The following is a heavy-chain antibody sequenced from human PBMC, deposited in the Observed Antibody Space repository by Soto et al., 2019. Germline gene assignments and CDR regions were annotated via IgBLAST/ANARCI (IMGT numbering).Heavy chain of an antibody. V-gene: IGHV1-2*02. D-gene: IGHD3-3*01. Sequence: ASVKVSCKASGYTFTGYYMHWVRQAPGQGLEWMGWINPNSGGTNYAQKFQGRVTMTRDTSTSTAYMELSRLRSDDTAVYYCARDRQVLRILEWSPPGGMDVWGQGTTVTVSS. CDR3: ARDRQVLRILEWSPPGGMDV. J-gene: IGHJ6*02. CDR2: INPNSGGT. CDR1: GYTFTGYY.